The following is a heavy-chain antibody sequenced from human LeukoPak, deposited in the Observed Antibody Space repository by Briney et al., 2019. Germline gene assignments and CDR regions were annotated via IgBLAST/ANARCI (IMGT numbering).Heavy chain of an antibody. CDR2: IIPIFGTA. V-gene: IGHV1-69*06. CDR3: ARDEICSSTSCSQGFDP. Sequence: ASVNVSCKASGGTFSSYAISWVRQAPGQGLVWMGGIIPIFGTANYAQKVQGRVRIPADKSKSTAYMELSSLRSEDTAVYYCARDEICSSTSCSQGFDPWGQGTLVTVSS. CDR1: GGTFSSYA. D-gene: IGHD2-2*01. J-gene: IGHJ5*02.